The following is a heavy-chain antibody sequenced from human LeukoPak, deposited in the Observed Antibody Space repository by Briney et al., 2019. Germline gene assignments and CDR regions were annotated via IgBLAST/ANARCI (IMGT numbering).Heavy chain of an antibody. J-gene: IGHJ4*02. CDR3: ARVDSSGYYTFFDY. V-gene: IGHV4-34*01. Sequence: SETLSLTCAVYGGSFSPYYWSWIRQPPGKGLEWIGEINHSGSTNYNPSLKSRVTISVDTSKNQFSLKLSSVTAADTAVYYCARVDSSGYYTFFDYWGQGTLVTVSS. CDR2: INHSGST. CDR1: GGSFSPYY. D-gene: IGHD3-22*01.